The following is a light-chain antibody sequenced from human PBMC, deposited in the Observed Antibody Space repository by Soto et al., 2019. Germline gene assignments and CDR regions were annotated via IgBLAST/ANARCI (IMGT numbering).Light chain of an antibody. CDR2: AAS. J-gene: IGKJ2*01. CDR3: QQSYSTPYT. Sequence: DIPMTQSPASLSASVGDRIPITCRAIQSISSNLNCYQQKPGKAPMLLIYAASSLQSGVPSRFSGSGSGTDFTLTISSLQHEDFAYYYWQQSYSTPYTFGQGTKLEIK. V-gene: IGKV1-39*01. CDR1: QSISSN.